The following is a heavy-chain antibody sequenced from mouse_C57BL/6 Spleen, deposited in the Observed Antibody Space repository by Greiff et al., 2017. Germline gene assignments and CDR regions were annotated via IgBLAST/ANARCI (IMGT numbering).Heavy chain of an antibody. CDR1: GFNIKDYY. D-gene: IGHD2-5*01. J-gene: IGHJ4*01. CDR2: IDPEDGET. CDR3: APYSNYAMDY. V-gene: IGHV14-2*01. Sequence: VQLQQSGAELVKPGASVKLSCTASGFNIKDYYMHWVKQRTEQGLEWIGRIDPEDGETKYASKFQGKATITADTSSNTAYLQLSSLTSEDTAVYYCAPYSNYAMDYWGQGTSVTVSS.